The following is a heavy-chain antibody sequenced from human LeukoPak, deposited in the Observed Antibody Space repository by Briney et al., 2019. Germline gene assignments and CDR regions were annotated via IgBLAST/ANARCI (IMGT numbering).Heavy chain of an antibody. D-gene: IGHD3-10*01. Sequence: ASVKVSCKASGYTFTSYDINWVRQGTGQGLEWMGWMNPNSGNTGYAQKFQGRVTMTRNTSISTAYMELSSLRSEDTAVYYCARVPSKRYGSGSYQKNNWFDPWGQGTLVTVSS. V-gene: IGHV1-8*01. CDR3: ARVPSKRYGSGSYQKNNWFDP. J-gene: IGHJ5*02. CDR2: MNPNSGNT. CDR1: GYTFTSYD.